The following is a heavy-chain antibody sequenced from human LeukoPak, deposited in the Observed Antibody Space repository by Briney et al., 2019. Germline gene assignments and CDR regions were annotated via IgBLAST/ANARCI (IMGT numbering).Heavy chain of an antibody. J-gene: IGHJ6*03. Sequence: GGALRLSCAASGFTFSSYAMHWVRQAPGKGREWLAVISYDGSNKYYADSVKGRFTISRDNSKNTLYLQMNSLRAEDTGVYYCARDSRPEGGYYYYYMDVWGKGTTVTVSS. CDR2: ISYDGSNK. CDR1: GFTFSSYA. CDR3: ARDSRPEGGYYYYYMDV. V-gene: IGHV3-30*01.